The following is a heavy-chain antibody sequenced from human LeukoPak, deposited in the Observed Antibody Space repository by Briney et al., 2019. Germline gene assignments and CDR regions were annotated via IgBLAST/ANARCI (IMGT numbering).Heavy chain of an antibody. CDR1: GFTFSSHV. CDR2: ISASADGT. Sequence: PGGSLRLSCAASGFTFSSHVMSWARQAPGKGLEWVSGISASADGTYYADSVKGRFTISRDNSKNTLYLQMNNLRAEDTAVYYCARDYGSGSYHAFDIWGQGTMVTVSS. CDR3: ARDYGSGSYHAFDI. J-gene: IGHJ3*02. D-gene: IGHD3-10*01. V-gene: IGHV3-23*01.